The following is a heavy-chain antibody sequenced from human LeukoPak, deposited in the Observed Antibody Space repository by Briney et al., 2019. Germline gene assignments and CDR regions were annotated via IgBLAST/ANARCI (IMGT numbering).Heavy chain of an antibody. Sequence: SETLSLTCTVSGGSISSYYWSWIRQAPGKGLEWIGYIYYSGSTNYNPSLKSRVTISVDTSKNQFSLKLSSVTAADTAVYYCARVGDYYDSSGYYESDAFDIWGQGTMVTVSS. CDR3: ARVGDYYDSSGYYESDAFDI. V-gene: IGHV4-59*01. CDR1: GGSISSYY. D-gene: IGHD3-22*01. CDR2: IYYSGST. J-gene: IGHJ3*02.